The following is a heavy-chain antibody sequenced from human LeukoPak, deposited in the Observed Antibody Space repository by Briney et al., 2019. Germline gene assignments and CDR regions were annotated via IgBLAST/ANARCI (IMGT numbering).Heavy chain of an antibody. CDR2: IYSGGTT. Sequence: GGSLRLSCAASGFTFSSYAMTWVRQAPGKGLEWVSVIYSGGTTYYADSVKGRFTISRDNSKNTLYLQMNSLRAEDTAVYYCARDRGGATTLYDAFDIWGQGTMVTVSS. D-gene: IGHD5-12*01. J-gene: IGHJ3*02. V-gene: IGHV3-66*01. CDR1: GFTFSSYA. CDR3: ARDRGGATTLYDAFDI.